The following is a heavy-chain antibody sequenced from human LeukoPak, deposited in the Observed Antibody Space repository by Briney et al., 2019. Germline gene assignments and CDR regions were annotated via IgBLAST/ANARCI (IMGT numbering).Heavy chain of an antibody. D-gene: IGHD3-3*01. V-gene: IGHV1-8*01. CDR2: MNPNSGNT. Sequence: ASVKVSCKAPGYTFTSYDINWVRQAPGQGLEWMGWMNPNSGNTGYAQKFQGRVTMTRNTSISTAYMELSSLRSEDTAVYYCARGQYYDFWSGYYHYFDYWGQGTLVTVSS. J-gene: IGHJ4*02. CDR1: GYTFTSYD. CDR3: ARGQYYDFWSGYYHYFDY.